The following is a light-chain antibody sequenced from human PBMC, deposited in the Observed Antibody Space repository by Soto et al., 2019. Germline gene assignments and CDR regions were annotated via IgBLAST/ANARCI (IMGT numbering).Light chain of an antibody. J-gene: IGKJ3*01. Sequence: ILLTQSPGTLSLSPGERATLSCRASQSVSSNYLAWYQQKPGQAPRLVIYDASNRATGIPARFSGSGSGTDFTLTISSLEPDDFAVYYCQHRSNWPPDFGPGTKVDI. V-gene: IGKV3-11*01. CDR1: QSVSSNY. CDR3: QHRSNWPPD. CDR2: DAS.